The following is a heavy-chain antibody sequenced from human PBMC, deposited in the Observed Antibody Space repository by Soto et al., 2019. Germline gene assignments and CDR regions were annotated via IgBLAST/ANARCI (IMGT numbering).Heavy chain of an antibody. D-gene: IGHD3-22*01. CDR2: INAGNGNT. J-gene: IGHJ4*02. CDR3: ARGLIYDSSGYYFDP. Sequence: ASVTVSCKASGYTFTSYAMHWVRQAPGQRLEWMGWINAGNGNTKYSQKFQGRVTITRDTSASTAYMELSSLRSEDTAVYYCARGLIYDSSGYYFDPWGQGTLVTVSS. CDR1: GYTFTSYA. V-gene: IGHV1-3*01.